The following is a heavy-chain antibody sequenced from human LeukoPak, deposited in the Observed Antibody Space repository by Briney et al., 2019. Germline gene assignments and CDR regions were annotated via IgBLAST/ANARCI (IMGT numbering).Heavy chain of an antibody. CDR2: IYPGDSDT. CDR3: ARRFDGSGYYQNFDY. Sequence: GESLKISCKASGYSFTTYWIGWVRQMPGRGLEWMGIIYPGDSDTQYSPSFQGQVTISVGKSFYTAYLQWSSLKASDTAMYYCARRFDGSGYYQNFDYWGQGTLVTVSS. D-gene: IGHD3-22*01. V-gene: IGHV5-51*01. CDR1: GYSFTTYW. J-gene: IGHJ4*02.